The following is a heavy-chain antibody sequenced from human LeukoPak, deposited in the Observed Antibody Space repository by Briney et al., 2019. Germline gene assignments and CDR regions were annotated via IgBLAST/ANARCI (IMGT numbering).Heavy chain of an antibody. J-gene: IGHJ4*02. CDR3: AKGSIVVLTAIHFDY. V-gene: IGHV3-23*01. Sequence: GGSLRLSCAASGFTLRSYAMSWVRQAPGKGLEWVSGISGSGGRRDHADSVKGRFTISTDNSKNTLYLQMNSLRAEDTAVYYCAKGSIVVLTAIHFDYWGQGTLVTVSS. CDR2: ISGSGGRR. CDR1: GFTLRSYA. D-gene: IGHD2-21*02.